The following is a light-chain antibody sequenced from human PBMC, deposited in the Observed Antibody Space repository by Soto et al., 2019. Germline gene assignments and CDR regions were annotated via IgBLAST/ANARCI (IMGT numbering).Light chain of an antibody. CDR2: GAS. Sequence: EMVMTQSPATLSVSPGERATLSCRASQSVSTNLAWYQQKPGQAPRLLIYGASTRATGIPARFSGSGSGTEFPIHISILQSEEFAVYCCQQHAQGWTFGQGTKVEIK. CDR3: QQHAQGWT. V-gene: IGKV3-15*01. CDR1: QSVSTN. J-gene: IGKJ1*01.